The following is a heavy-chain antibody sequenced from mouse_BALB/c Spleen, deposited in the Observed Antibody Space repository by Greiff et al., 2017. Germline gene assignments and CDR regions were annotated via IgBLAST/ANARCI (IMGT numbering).Heavy chain of an antibody. J-gene: IGHJ2*01. Sequence: EVKLVESGGGLVQPGGSRKLSCAASGFTFSDYGMAWVRQAPGKGPEWVAFISNLAYSIYYADTVTGRFTISRENAKNTLYLEMSSLRSEDTAMYYCARVVAGYYFDYRGQGTTLTVSS. CDR3: ARVVAGYYFDY. D-gene: IGHD1-1*01. CDR1: GFTFSDYG. V-gene: IGHV5-15*02. CDR2: ISNLAYSI.